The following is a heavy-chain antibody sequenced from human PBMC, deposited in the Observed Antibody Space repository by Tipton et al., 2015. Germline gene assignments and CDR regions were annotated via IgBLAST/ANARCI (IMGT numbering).Heavy chain of an antibody. CDR3: ARHAYCVGGSCCARLDTWFDP. J-gene: IGHJ5*02. Sequence: TLSLTCTVSGGSISSSGYYWGWLRQPPGEGLEWIVSVYYSGKAYSNPALKRRATLFVDTSKNQSSLNLTTVTATDAAVYYCARHAYCVGGSCCARLDTWFDPWGQGTLVTVSS. V-gene: IGHV4-39*01. CDR2: VYYSGKA. D-gene: IGHD2-15*01. CDR1: GGSISSSGYY.